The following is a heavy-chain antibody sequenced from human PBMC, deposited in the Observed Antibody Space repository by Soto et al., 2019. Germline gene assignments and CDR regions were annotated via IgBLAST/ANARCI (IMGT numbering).Heavy chain of an antibody. Sequence: EVQLVESGGVLVQPGGSLRLSCAASGFIFNTYSMNWVRQAPGKGLEWVSHISGSSSIIYYADSVKGRFTISRDNAKNSLYLQMNSLRDEDTAVYYCVRDGRIAARHVDWFDPWGQGTLVTVSS. CDR1: GFIFNTYS. V-gene: IGHV3-48*02. CDR3: VRDGRIAARHVDWFDP. J-gene: IGHJ5*02. D-gene: IGHD6-6*01. CDR2: ISGSSSII.